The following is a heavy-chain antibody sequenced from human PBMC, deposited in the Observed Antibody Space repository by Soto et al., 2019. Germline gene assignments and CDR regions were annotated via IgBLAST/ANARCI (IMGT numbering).Heavy chain of an antibody. V-gene: IGHV4-61*01. D-gene: IGHD4-17*01. CDR2: IYYSGST. CDR1: GDSVSSGTYY. J-gene: IGHJ4*02. CDR3: ARTYGASFDY. Sequence: SETLSLTCTVSGDSVSSGTYYWSWIRQPPGKGLEWIGYIYYSGSTNYNPSLKSRVTISVDTSKNQFSLNLSSVTAADTAVYYCARTYGASFDYWGQGTLVTVSS.